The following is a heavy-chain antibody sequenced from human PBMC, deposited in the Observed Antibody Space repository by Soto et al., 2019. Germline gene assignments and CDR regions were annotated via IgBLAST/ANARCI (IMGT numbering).Heavy chain of an antibody. V-gene: IGHV3-23*01. D-gene: IGHD3-3*01. CDR3: AKDIGRSFGNGYYIDY. J-gene: IGHJ4*02. CDR2: VSRRGVNT. Sequence: GGSLRLSCVVSEFIFSSFALSWVRLAPGKGLEWVAAVSRRGVNTYYADSVKGRFTISRDNTKSTVYLHMSGLSAEDTALYYCAKDIGRSFGNGYYIDYWGQGTQVTVSS. CDR1: EFIFSSFA.